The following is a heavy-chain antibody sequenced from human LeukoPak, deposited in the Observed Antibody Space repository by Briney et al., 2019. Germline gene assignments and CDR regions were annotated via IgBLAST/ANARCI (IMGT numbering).Heavy chain of an antibody. J-gene: IGHJ5*02. CDR3: ARRLPWFDP. CDR1: GGSISSSSYY. D-gene: IGHD2-21*02. V-gene: IGHV4-39*01. CDR2: IYYSGST. Sequence: SETLSITCTVSGGSISSSSYYWGWIRQPPGKGLEWIGSIYYSGSTYYNPSLKSRVTISVDTSKNQFSLKLSSVTAADTAVYYCARRLPWFDPWGQGTLVTVSS.